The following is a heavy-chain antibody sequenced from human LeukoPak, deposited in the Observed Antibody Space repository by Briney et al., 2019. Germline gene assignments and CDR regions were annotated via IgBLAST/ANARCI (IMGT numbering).Heavy chain of an antibody. D-gene: IGHD3-22*01. CDR1: GGSFSGYY. CDR3: ARGRDYYDSSGYSFDAFDI. Sequence: PSETLSLTCAVYGGSFSGYYWSWIRQPPGKGLEWIGEINHSGSTNYNPSLKSRVTISVDTSKNQFSLKLSSVTAADTAVYYCARGRDYYDSSGYSFDAFDIWGQGTMVTVSS. J-gene: IGHJ3*02. CDR2: INHSGST. V-gene: IGHV4-34*01.